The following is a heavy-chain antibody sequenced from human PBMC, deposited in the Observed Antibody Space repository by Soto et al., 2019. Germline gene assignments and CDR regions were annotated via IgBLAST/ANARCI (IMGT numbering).Heavy chain of an antibody. CDR2: IYYSGST. CDR3: AELELDY. Sequence: SETLSLTCTVSGGSVSSGSYYWSWIRQPPGKGLEWIGSIYYSGSTYYNPSLKSRVTISVDTSKNQFSLKLSSVTAADTAVYYCAELELDYWGQGTLVTVSS. D-gene: IGHD1-7*01. J-gene: IGHJ4*02. CDR1: GGSVSSGSYY. V-gene: IGHV4-39*01.